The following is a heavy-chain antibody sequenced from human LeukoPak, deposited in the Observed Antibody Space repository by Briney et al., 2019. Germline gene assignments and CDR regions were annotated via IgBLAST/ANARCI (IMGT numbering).Heavy chain of an antibody. V-gene: IGHV4-38-2*02. D-gene: IGHD6-19*01. CDR2: IYHSGST. CDR1: GDSIRSGHY. J-gene: IGHJ4*02. CDR3: ATDGSGYSSGWQLY. Sequence: PSETLSLTCTVSGDSIRSGHYWGWIRQPPGKGLEWIGSIYHSGSTYYNPSLKSRVTMSVDTSKNQFSLKLSSVTAADTAVYYCATDGSGYSSGWQLYWGQGTLVTVSS.